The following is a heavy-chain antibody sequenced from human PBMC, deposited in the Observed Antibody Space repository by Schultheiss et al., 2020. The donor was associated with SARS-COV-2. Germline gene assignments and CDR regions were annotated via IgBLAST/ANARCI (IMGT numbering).Heavy chain of an antibody. CDR2: IYYSGST. CDR3: ASLGGGSSSGTVDY. J-gene: IGHJ4*02. V-gene: IGHV4-61*10. Sequence: SETLSLTCTVSGGSISSSSYYWSWIRQPAGKGLEWIGYIYYSGSTNYNPSLKSRVTMSVDTSKNQFSLKLSSVTAADTAVYYCASLGGGSSSGTVDYWGQGTLVTVSS. D-gene: IGHD6-6*01. CDR1: GGSISSSSYY.